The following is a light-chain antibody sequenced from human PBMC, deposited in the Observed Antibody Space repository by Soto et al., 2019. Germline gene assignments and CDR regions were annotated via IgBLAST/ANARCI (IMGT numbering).Light chain of an antibody. CDR2: GAS. CDR1: QSVSGN. J-gene: IGKJ4*01. Sequence: EIVMTQSPATLSVSPGERATLSCRASQSVSGNLAWYQQKPGQAPRLLIYGASTRATGIPARFSGSGSGTEFTLTISSLQSEDFAVFYCQQYNNCPPLTFGGGTKVEIK. V-gene: IGKV3-15*01. CDR3: QQYNNCPPLT.